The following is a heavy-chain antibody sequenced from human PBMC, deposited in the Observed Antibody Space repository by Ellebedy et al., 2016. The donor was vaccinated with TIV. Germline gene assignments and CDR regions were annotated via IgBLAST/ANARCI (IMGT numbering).Heavy chain of an antibody. J-gene: IGHJ4*02. V-gene: IGHV1-18*01. CDR2: ISTFSGNT. Sequence: ASVKVSCXASGYTFTTYGITWVRKAPGQGLEWMGWISTFSGNTIYAQNFQGRVTMTTDTSTSTAYMEMRSLRSDDTAVYYCARVMTGNSPYYWGQGTLVTVSS. D-gene: IGHD4-23*01. CDR3: ARVMTGNSPYY. CDR1: GYTFTTYG.